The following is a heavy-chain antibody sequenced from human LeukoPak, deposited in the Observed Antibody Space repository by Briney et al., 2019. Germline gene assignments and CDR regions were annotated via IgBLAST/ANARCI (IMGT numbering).Heavy chain of an antibody. V-gene: IGHV3-30-3*01. CDR2: ISYDGSNK. J-gene: IGHJ5*02. CDR3: AKGSSSWYSRSGFDP. D-gene: IGHD6-13*01. CDR1: GFTFSSYA. Sequence: GRSLRLSCAASGFTFSSYAMHWVRQAPGKGLEWVAVISYDGSNKYYADSVKGRFTISRDNSKNTLYLQMNSLRAEDTAVYYCAKGSSSWYSRSGFDPWGQGTLVTVSS.